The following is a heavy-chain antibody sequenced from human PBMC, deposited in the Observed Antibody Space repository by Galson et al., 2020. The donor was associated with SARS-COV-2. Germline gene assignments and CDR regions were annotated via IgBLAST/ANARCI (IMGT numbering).Heavy chain of an antibody. Sequence: TGGSLRLSCAASGFTFSDYFMSWICQTPGKGLAWVSYISTTGTYTNYAGSVKGRFTISRDNAKSSLYLQMNSLRAEDTAVYYCARAPRYCSGGSCPPGDYWGRGTLVAVCS. V-gene: IGHV3-11*06. CDR1: GFTFSDYF. J-gene: IGHJ4*02. CDR3: ARAPRYCSGGSCPPGDY. D-gene: IGHD2-15*01. CDR2: ISTTGTYT.